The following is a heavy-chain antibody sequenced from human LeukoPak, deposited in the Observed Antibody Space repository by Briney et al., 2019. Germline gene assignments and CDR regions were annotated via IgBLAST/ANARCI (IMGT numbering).Heavy chain of an antibody. CDR3: AKGVRGVYYYGMDV. CDR1: GFTFDDCA. CDR2: ISGDGGST. Sequence: GGSLRLSCAASGFTFDDCAMHWVRQAPGKGLEWVSLISGDGGSTYYADSVKGRFTISRDNSKNSLYLQMNSLKTEDTALYYCAKGVRGVYYYGMDVWGQGTTVTVSS. J-gene: IGHJ6*02. V-gene: IGHV3-43*02. D-gene: IGHD3-10*01.